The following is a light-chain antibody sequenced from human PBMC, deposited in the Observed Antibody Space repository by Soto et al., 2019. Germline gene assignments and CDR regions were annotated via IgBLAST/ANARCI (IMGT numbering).Light chain of an antibody. Sequence: QSVLTQSSSASASLGSSVKLTCTLSSGHSSFIIAWHQQQPGKAPRFLMKLEGDGSYDKGSGVPDRFSGSSSGADRYLTISNLQFEDEADYYCETWDDNTWVFGGGTKVTV. J-gene: IGLJ3*02. CDR3: ETWDDNTWV. CDR1: SGHSSFI. V-gene: IGLV4-60*02. CDR2: LEGDGSY.